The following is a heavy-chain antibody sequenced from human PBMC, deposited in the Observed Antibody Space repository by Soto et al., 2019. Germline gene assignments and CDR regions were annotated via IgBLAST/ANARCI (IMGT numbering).Heavy chain of an antibody. J-gene: IGHJ6*02. CDR1: GGSFSGYY. Sequence: PSETLSLTCAVYGGSFSGYYWSWIRQPPGKGLEWIGEINHSGSTNYNPSLKSRVTISVDTSKNQFSLKLSSVTAADTAVYYCARVGLYCTNGVCYIGYYYYGMDVWGQGTTVTVSS. CDR2: INHSGST. D-gene: IGHD2-8*01. CDR3: ARVGLYCTNGVCYIGYYYYGMDV. V-gene: IGHV4-34*01.